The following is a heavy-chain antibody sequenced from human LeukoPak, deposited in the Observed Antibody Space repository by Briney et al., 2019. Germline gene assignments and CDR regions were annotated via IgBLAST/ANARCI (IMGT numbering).Heavy chain of an antibody. CDR1: GISLTNYG. CDR3: AKRGVVIRGILVIGYHQEAYHYDF. D-gene: IGHD3-10*01. Sequence: GGSLRLSCMVSGISLTNYGMTWVRQAPGKGLEWVSYISERGGSITYADSVKGRFTISRDTSLNTLYLQMNNLRAEDTAVYFCAKRGVVIRGILVIGYHQEAYHYDFWGQGVLVTVSS. J-gene: IGHJ4*02. V-gene: IGHV3-23*01. CDR2: ISERGGSI.